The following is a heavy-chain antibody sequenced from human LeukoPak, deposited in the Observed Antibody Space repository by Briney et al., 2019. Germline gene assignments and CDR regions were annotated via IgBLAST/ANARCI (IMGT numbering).Heavy chain of an antibody. CDR3: ARGGSLAVAPHQYYFDY. D-gene: IGHD6-19*01. J-gene: IGHJ4*02. CDR2: IDAANGNT. CDR1: GYTFTNHA. Sequence: ASVKVSCKASGYTFTNHAMHWVRQAPGQGLEWTGWIDAANGNTKYSQKFQGRVTITRDTSASIVYMELSSLRSEDTAVYYCARGGSLAVAPHQYYFDYWGQGTLVTVSS. V-gene: IGHV1-3*01.